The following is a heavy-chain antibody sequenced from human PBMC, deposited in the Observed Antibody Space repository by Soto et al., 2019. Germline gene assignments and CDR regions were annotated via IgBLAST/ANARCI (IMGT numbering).Heavy chain of an antibody. V-gene: IGHV1-18*01. CDR2: ISAYNGNT. J-gene: IGHJ5*02. CDR1: GYTFTSYG. D-gene: IGHD3-3*01. Sequence: GASVKVSCKASGYTFTSYGISWVRQAPGQGLEWMGWISAYNGNTNYAQKLQGRVTMTTDTSTSTAYMELRSLRSDDTAVYYCARVPASGITIFGVVGGWFDPWGQGTLVTVSS. CDR3: ARVPASGITIFGVVGGWFDP.